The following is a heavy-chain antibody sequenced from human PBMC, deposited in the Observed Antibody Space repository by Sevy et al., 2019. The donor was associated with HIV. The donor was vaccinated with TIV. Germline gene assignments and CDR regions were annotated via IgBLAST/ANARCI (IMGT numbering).Heavy chain of an antibody. CDR1: GFTFDDYT. D-gene: IGHD3-10*01. J-gene: IGHJ4*02. Sequence: GGSLRLSCAASGFTFDDYTMHWVRQVPGKGLEWVSLISWDAKKTDYADSVEGRFTVSRDNRTNSLYLQMNSLRSEDTALYFCAKDIPGYSGFDHWGQGTLVTVSS. V-gene: IGHV3-43*01. CDR3: AKDIPGYSGFDH. CDR2: ISWDAKKT.